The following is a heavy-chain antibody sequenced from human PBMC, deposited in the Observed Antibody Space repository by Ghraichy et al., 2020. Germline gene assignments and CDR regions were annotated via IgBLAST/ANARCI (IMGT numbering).Heavy chain of an antibody. CDR3: ARGTVLMVYAMFADDAFDI. D-gene: IGHD2-8*01. J-gene: IGHJ3*02. CDR2: IYPGDSDT. Sequence: GGSLNISCKGSGYSFTSYWIGWVRQMPGKGLEWMGIIYPGDSDTRYSPSFQGQVTISADKSISTAYPQWSSLKASATAMYYCARGTVLMVYAMFADDAFDIWGQGTMVTVSS. V-gene: IGHV5-51*01. CDR1: GYSFTSYW.